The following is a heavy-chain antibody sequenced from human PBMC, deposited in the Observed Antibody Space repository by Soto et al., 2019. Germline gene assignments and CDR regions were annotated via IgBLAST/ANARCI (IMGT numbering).Heavy chain of an antibody. CDR2: IYPGDSDT. V-gene: IGHV5-51*01. CDR1: GYSFTSYW. J-gene: IGHJ3*02. D-gene: IGHD2-15*01. CDR3: AINWVDCSGGSCYAPDAFDI. Sequence: GESLKISCKGSGYSFTSYWIGWVRQMPGKGLEWMGIIYPGDSDTRYSPYFQGQVTISADKSISTAYLQWSSLKASDTAMYYCAINWVDCSGGSCYAPDAFDIWGQGTMVTVSS.